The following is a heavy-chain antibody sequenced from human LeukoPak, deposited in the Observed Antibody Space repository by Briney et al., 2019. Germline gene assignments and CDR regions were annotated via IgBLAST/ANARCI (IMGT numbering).Heavy chain of an antibody. J-gene: IGHJ5*02. Sequence: GGSLRLSCTGSGFTFSNYVMSSVRQAPGKRLEWVSGISDSGDDTDYADSVTGRLTISRDNSKNTLFLQMNILRVEDTAVYYWVKVGGGGGWYWSPWGQGTLVTVSS. CDR3: VKVGGGGGWYWSP. D-gene: IGHD6-19*01. V-gene: IGHV3-23*01. CDR2: ISDSGDDT. CDR1: GFTFSNYV.